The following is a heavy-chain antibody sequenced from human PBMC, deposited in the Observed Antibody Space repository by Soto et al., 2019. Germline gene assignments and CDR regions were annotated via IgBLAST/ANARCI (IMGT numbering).Heavy chain of an antibody. CDR1: GGSVSSGNHY. D-gene: IGHD5-18*01. CDR3: ARGRGYGYGIDY. CDR2: VFYSGSD. V-gene: IGHV4-61*01. J-gene: IGHJ4*02. Sequence: QVQLQESGPGLVKPSETLSLTCSVSGGSVSSGNHYWSWIRQPPGKGLEFIAYVFYSGSDNYNPSLKRRVTTSIDTSKNPFSLNLRSVTAADTAVYYCARGRGYGYGIDYWGQGTLVTVSS.